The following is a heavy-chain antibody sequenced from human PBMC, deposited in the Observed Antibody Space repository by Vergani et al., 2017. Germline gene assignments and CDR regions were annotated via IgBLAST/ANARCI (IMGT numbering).Heavy chain of an antibody. CDR1: GFTFSSYA. Sequence: EVQLLESGGGLVQPGGSLRLSCAASGFTFSSYAMSWVRQAPGKGLEWVSAISGSGGSTYYADSAKGRFTISRDNSKNTLYLQMNSLRAEDTAVYYCAKRYYDGSGSYSKWGQGTLVTVSS. D-gene: IGHD3-10*01. V-gene: IGHV3-23*01. J-gene: IGHJ4*02. CDR2: ISGSGGST. CDR3: AKRYYDGSGSYSK.